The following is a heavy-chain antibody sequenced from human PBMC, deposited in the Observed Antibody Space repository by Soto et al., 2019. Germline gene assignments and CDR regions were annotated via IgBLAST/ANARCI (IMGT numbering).Heavy chain of an antibody. Sequence: QVQLQESGPGLVKPSETLSLTCTVSGGSISSYYWSWIRQPPGKGLEWIGYIYYSGSTNYNPSLMSRVTTSVDTYTNQFSLRLSSVTAADTAVYYCARVDGYSYGYAYYYYYGMDVWGQGTTVTVSS. J-gene: IGHJ6*02. CDR1: GGSISSYY. D-gene: IGHD5-18*01. CDR3: ARVDGYSYGYAYYYYYGMDV. CDR2: IYYSGST. V-gene: IGHV4-59*01.